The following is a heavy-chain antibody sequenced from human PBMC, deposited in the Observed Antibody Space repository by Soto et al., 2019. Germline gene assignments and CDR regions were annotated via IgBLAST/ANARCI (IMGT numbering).Heavy chain of an antibody. CDR1: GYTFTGYY. D-gene: IGHD6-19*01. Sequence: ASVKVSCKASGYTFTGYYMHWVRQAPGQGLEWMGWINPNSGGTNYAQKFQGWVTMTRDTSISTAYMELSRLRSDDTALYYCARDLGIAVNWFDPWGQGTLVTVSS. V-gene: IGHV1-2*04. CDR2: INPNSGGT. J-gene: IGHJ5*02. CDR3: ARDLGIAVNWFDP.